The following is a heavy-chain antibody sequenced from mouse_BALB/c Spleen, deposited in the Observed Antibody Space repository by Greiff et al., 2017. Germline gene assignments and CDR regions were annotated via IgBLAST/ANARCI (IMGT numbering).Heavy chain of an antibody. Sequence: QVQLQQSGAELARPGASVKLSCKASGYTFTSYWMQWVKQRPGQGLEWIGAIYPGDGDTRYTQKFKGKATLTADKSSSTAYMQLSSLASEDSAVYYCAIPSMDYWGQGTSVTVSS. CDR3: AIPSMDY. V-gene: IGHV1-87*01. J-gene: IGHJ4*01. CDR1: GYTFTSYW. CDR2: IYPGDGDT.